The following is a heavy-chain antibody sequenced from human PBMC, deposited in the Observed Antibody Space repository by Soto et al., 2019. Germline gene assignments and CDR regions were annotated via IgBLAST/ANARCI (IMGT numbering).Heavy chain of an antibody. Sequence: GGSLRLSCAASGFTFSNYWMHWVRRAPGKGLVWVSRINIDGITTTYADSVKGRFSISRDNAKNTLYLQMNSLRADDFAVYYCAREREYQLLYNWFDRWGQGTLVTVSS. J-gene: IGHJ5*02. CDR3: AREREYQLLYNWFDR. V-gene: IGHV3-74*01. CDR2: INIDGITT. CDR1: GFTFSNYW. D-gene: IGHD2-2*01.